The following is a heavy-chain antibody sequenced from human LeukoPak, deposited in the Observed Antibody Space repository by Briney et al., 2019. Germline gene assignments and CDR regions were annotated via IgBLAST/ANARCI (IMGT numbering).Heavy chain of an antibody. CDR2: FSYSGST. J-gene: IGHJ4*02. Sequence: SETLSLTCSVSGVSISTYYWIWIRQPPAKGLEWMGFFSYSGSTKYNPSLKSRVTISVDTSKNQFSLKLSSVTAADTAVYYCARGGSGYYYDLDYWGQGTLVTVSS. CDR1: GVSISTYY. D-gene: IGHD3-22*01. V-gene: IGHV4-59*01. CDR3: ARGGSGYYYDLDY.